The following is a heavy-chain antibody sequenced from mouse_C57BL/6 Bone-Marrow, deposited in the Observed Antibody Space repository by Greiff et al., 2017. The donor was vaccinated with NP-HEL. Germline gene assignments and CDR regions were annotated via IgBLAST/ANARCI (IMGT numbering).Heavy chain of an antibody. CDR2: IGPGSGST. V-gene: IGHV1-77*01. J-gene: IGHJ3*01. CDR3: ASRGDYDYDQGFAF. CDR1: GYTFTDYY. Sequence: QVQLQQSGAELVKPGASVKISCKASGYTFTDYYINWVKQRPGQGLEWIGKIGPGSGSTYYNEKFKGKATLTADKSSSTAYMQLSSLTSEDSAVYFCASRGDYDYDQGFAFWGQGTLVTVSA. D-gene: IGHD2-4*01.